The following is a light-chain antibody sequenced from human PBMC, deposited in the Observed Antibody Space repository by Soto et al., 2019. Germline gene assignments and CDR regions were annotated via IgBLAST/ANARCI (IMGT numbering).Light chain of an antibody. V-gene: IGLV1-44*01. CDR1: GFNIGANT. CDR2: GNT. Sequence: QSVLTQPPSASGTPGQTVTISCSGSGFNIGANTVNWYQHLPGTAPRLLIFGNTHRPSGVPDRFSGSTSGTSASLAISGLQPEDEANYYCAAWDDCLNGLQFGGGTQLTVL. J-gene: IGLJ7*01. CDR3: AAWDDCLNGLQ.